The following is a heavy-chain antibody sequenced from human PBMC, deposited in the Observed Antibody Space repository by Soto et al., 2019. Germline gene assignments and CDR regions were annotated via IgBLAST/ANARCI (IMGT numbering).Heavy chain of an antibody. CDR1: GFTFSSYG. CDR2: IWYDGSNK. J-gene: IGHJ6*02. CDR3: ARERIPLGEPTYYYYYGMDV. Sequence: GGSLRLSCAASGFTFSSYGMHWVRQAPGKGLEWVAVIWYDGSNKYYADSVKGRFTISRDNSKNTLYLQMNSLRAEDTAVYYCARERIPLGEPTYYYYYGMDVWGQGTTVTVSS. D-gene: IGHD3-16*01. V-gene: IGHV3-33*01.